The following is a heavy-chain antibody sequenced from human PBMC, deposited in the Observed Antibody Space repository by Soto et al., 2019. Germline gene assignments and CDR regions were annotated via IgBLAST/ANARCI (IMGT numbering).Heavy chain of an antibody. CDR2: ISWNSGSI. J-gene: IGHJ4*02. V-gene: IGHV3-9*01. D-gene: IGHD5-18*01. CDR3: ATIGTYWTGSRYGEFDY. Sequence: GGSLRLSCAASGFTFDDYAMRWVRQAPGKGLEWVSGISWNSGSIDYADAVKGRFTISRDNAKNSLYLQMNSLRAEDTALYYCATIGTYWTGSRYGEFDYWGQGTLVTVSS. CDR1: GFTFDDYA.